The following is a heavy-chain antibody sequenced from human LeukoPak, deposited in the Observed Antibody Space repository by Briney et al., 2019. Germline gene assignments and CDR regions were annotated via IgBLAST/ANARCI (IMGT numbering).Heavy chain of an antibody. CDR2: INPNSGGT. Sequence: ASVKVSCKASGYTFTGYYMHWVRQAPGQGLEWMGWINPNSGGTNYAQKLQGRVTMTTDTSTSTAYMELRSLRSDDTAVYYCARGLPDDFWSGYYYGSGSPFDYWGQGTLVTVSS. D-gene: IGHD3-3*01. V-gene: IGHV1-2*02. CDR1: GYTFTGYY. CDR3: ARGLPDDFWSGYYYGSGSPFDY. J-gene: IGHJ4*02.